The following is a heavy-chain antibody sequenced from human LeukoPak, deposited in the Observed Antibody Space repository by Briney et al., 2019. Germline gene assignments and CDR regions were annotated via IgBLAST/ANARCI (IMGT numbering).Heavy chain of an antibody. Sequence: SGGSLRLSCAASGFTFSSYWMHWVCQAPGKGLVWVSRLISDGSSASYADSVKGRFTISRDNTKNILYLQMNSLRAEDTAVYYCVRDARYCPDVWGQGTAVTVSS. CDR2: LISDGSSA. V-gene: IGHV3-74*01. CDR1: GFTFSSYW. D-gene: IGHD2-8*02. J-gene: IGHJ6*02. CDR3: VRDARYCPDV.